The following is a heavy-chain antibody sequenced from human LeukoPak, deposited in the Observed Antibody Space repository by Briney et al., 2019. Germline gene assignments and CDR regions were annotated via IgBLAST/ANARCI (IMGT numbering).Heavy chain of an antibody. Sequence: SQTLPLTCALSGDSVSSNSVAWNWIRQSPSRGLEWLGRTSYKSKWYNNYAVSVKSRITINPDTSKNQFSLQLNSVTPEDTAVYYCARWVNKLVHIDYWGQATLVTVSS. D-gene: IGHD1-1*01. V-gene: IGHV6-1*01. CDR1: GDSVSSNSVA. CDR3: ARWVNKLVHIDY. J-gene: IGHJ4*02. CDR2: TSYKSKWYN.